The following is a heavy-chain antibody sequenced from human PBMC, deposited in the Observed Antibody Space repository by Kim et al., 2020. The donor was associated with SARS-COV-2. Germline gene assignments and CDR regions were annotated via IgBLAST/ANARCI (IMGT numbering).Heavy chain of an antibody. CDR3: AKCRGLTLGVYHFDY. Sequence: GGSLRLSCLASGFPFSTYAMSWVRQAPGKGLEWVSTIGGGGIDIYYADSVKGRFSISRDNSKNTVYLQLGSLRSEDTAVYYCAKCRGLTLGVYHFDYWG. J-gene: IGHJ4*01. D-gene: IGHD1-26*01. V-gene: IGHV3-23*01. CDR1: GFPFSTYA. CDR2: IGGGGIDI.